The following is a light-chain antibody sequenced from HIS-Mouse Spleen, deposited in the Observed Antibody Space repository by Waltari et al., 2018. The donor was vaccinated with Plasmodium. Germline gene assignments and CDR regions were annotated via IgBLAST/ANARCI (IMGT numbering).Light chain of an antibody. Sequence: EIVMTQSPAPLSVSPGERATLPCRASQSVSSNLPWYQQKPGQAPRLLIYGASTRATGIPARFSGSGSGTEFTLTISSLQSEDFAVYYCQQYNNWSFTFGPGTKVDIK. CDR1: QSVSSN. CDR2: GAS. V-gene: IGKV3-15*01. J-gene: IGKJ3*01. CDR3: QQYNNWSFT.